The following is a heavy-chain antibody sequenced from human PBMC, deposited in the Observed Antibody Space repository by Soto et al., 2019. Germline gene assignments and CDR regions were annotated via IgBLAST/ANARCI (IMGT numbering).Heavy chain of an antibody. J-gene: IGHJ3*02. CDR1: GFTFDDYA. Sequence: EVQLVESGGGLVQPGRSLRLSCAASGFTFDDYAMHWVRQAPGKGLEWVSGISWNSGSIGYADSVKGRFTISRDNAKNCLYLQMNSLRAEDTALYYCVKGSNRSGRGAFDIWGQGTMVTVS. CDR3: VKGSNRSGRGAFDI. D-gene: IGHD1-26*01. CDR2: ISWNSGSI. V-gene: IGHV3-9*01.